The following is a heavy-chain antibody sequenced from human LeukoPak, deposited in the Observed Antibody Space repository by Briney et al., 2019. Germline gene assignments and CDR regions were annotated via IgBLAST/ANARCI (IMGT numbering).Heavy chain of an antibody. J-gene: IGHJ6*03. CDR3: ARQGIAARPEPYYYYYYYMDV. V-gene: IGHV5-51*01. D-gene: IGHD6-6*01. Sequence: GESLKISCKGSGYSFTSYWIGWVRQMPGKGLEWMGIIYPGDSDTRYSPSFQGQVTISADKSISTAYLQWSSLKASDTAMYYCARQGIAARPEPYYYYYYYMDVWGKGTTVTVSS. CDR2: IYPGDSDT. CDR1: GYSFTSYW.